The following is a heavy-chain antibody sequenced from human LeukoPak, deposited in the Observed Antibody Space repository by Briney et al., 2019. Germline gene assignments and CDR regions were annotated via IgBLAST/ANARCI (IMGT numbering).Heavy chain of an antibody. V-gene: IGHV4-34*01. Sequence: PSETLSLTCAVYGGSFSGYYWSWLRQPPGKGLEWIGEINHSGSTNYNPSLKSRVTMSLDTSKNQFSLKMTSVTAADSAIYFCARMPVPIHDAFDIWGQGTAVMVFS. CDR1: GGSFSGYY. CDR3: ARMPVPIHDAFDI. D-gene: IGHD2-2*01. J-gene: IGHJ3*02. CDR2: INHSGST.